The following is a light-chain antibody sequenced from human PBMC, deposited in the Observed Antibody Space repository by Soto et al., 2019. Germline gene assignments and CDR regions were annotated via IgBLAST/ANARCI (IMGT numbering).Light chain of an antibody. J-gene: IGKJ1*01. CDR3: QQYNNWPTWT. V-gene: IGKV3D-15*01. CDR2: GAS. Sequence: EVVMTQSPATLSVSPGERATLSCRASQSVSSNLAWYQQKPGQAPRLLIYGASTRATGIPARFSGSGSGTEFTLTISSLQSEDFAVYYCQQYNNWPTWTFGQGTKAAIK. CDR1: QSVSSN.